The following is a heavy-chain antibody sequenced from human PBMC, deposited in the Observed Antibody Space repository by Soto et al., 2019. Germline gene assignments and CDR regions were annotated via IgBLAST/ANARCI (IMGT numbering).Heavy chain of an antibody. CDR3: ARGSGYYYWDDY. D-gene: IGHD3-22*01. V-gene: IGHV1-3*01. Sequence: ASVKVSCTASGYSFTTYYMQWVRQAPGQRLEWMGMLNPNNGNTKYAQKFQGRVTITRDTSASTAYMELSSLRSEDTAVYYCARGSGYYYWDDYWGQGTLVTVSS. CDR1: GYSFTTYY. J-gene: IGHJ4*02. CDR2: LNPNNGNT.